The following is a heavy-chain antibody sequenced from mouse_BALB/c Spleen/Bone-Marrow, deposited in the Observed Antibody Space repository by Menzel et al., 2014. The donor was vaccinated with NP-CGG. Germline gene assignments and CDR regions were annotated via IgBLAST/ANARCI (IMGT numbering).Heavy chain of an antibody. D-gene: IGHD4-1*01. CDR3: ARWEYYAMDY. V-gene: IGHV14-3*02. Sequence: VQLQQPGAELVKPGASAKLSCTASGFNIKDTYMHWVKQRPEQGLEWIGRIDPANGNTKYDPKFQGKATITADTSSNTAYLHLSSLTSEDTAVYYCARWEYYAMDYWGQGTSVTVSS. CDR2: IDPANGNT. CDR1: GFNIKDTY. J-gene: IGHJ4*01.